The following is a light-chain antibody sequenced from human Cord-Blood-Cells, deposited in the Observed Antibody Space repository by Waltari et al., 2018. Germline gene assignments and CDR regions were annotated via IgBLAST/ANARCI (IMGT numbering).Light chain of an antibody. J-gene: IGKJ1*01. CDR2: WAS. V-gene: IGKV4-1*01. Sequence: DIVMTQSPDSLAVCLGERATINCKSNQSVLYSSNNKNYLAWYQQKPGQPPKLLIYWASTRESGVPDRFSGSGSGTDFTLTISSLQAEDVAVYYCQQYYSTPRTFGQGTKVEIK. CDR1: QSVLYSSNNKNY. CDR3: QQYYSTPRT.